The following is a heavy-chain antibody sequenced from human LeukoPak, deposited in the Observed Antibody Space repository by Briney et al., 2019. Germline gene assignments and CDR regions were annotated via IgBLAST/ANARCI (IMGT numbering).Heavy chain of an antibody. CDR3: ARGPYPNPRA. D-gene: IGHD1-14*01. CDR2: INHSGST. CDR1: GGSISSGDYY. V-gene: IGHV4-39*07. Sequence: PSETLSLTCTVSGGSISSGDYYWSWIRQPPGKGLEWIGEINHSGSTNYNPSLKSRVTISVDTSKNQFSLKLSSVTAADTAVYYCARGPYPNPRAWGQGTLVTVSS. J-gene: IGHJ5*02.